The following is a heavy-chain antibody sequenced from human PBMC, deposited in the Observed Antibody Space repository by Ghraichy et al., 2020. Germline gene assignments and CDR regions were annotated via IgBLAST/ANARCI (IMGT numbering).Heavy chain of an antibody. CDR2: ISGSGGST. V-gene: IGHV3-23*01. CDR1: GFTFRSYA. J-gene: IGHJ3*02. D-gene: IGHD3-16*02. CDR3: AKGLRLGELSLYDAFDI. Sequence: GGSLRLSCAASGFTFRSYAMSWVRQAPGKGLEWVSAISGSGGSTYYADSVKGRFTISRDNSKNTLYLQMNSLRAEDTAVYYCAKGLRLGELSLYDAFDIWGQGTMVTVSS.